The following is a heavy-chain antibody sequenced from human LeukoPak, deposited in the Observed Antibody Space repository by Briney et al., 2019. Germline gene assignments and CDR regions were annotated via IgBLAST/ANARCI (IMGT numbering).Heavy chain of an antibody. J-gene: IGHJ3*02. D-gene: IGHD3-22*01. CDR2: INSDGSST. Sequence: GGSLRLSCAASGFTFGSYWMHWVRQAPGKGLVWVSRINSDGSSTSYADSVKGRFTISRDNAKNTLYLQMNSLRAEDTAVYYCARVALYYYDSSGYTDAFDIWGQGTMVTVSS. V-gene: IGHV3-74*01. CDR1: GFTFGSYW. CDR3: ARVALYYYDSSGYTDAFDI.